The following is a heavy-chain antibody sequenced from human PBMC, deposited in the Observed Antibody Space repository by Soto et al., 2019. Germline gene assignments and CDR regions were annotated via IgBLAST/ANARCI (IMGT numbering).Heavy chain of an antibody. V-gene: IGHV4-30-2*01. CDR2: IYHSGST. J-gene: IGHJ4*02. D-gene: IGHD4-17*01. CDR1: GGSISSGGYS. CDR3: ARDSRHYGDVHDY. Sequence: PSETLSLTCAVSGGSISSGGYSWSWIRQPPGKGLEWIGYIYHSGSTYYNPSLKSRVTISVDRSKNQFSLKLSSVTAADTAVYYCARDSRHYGDVHDYWGQGTLVTVSS.